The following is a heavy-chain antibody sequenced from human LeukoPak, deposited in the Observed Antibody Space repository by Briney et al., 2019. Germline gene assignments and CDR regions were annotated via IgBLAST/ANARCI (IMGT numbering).Heavy chain of an antibody. CDR2: INHSGST. CDR1: GGSFSGYY. V-gene: IGHV4-34*01. J-gene: IGHJ4*02. CDR3: ARRREVVVAATPLGY. D-gene: IGHD2-15*01. Sequence: ETLSLTCAVYGGSFSGYYWSWIRQPPGKGLEWIGEINHSGSTNYNPSLKSRVTISVDTSKNQFSLKLSPVTAADTAVYYCARRREVVVAATPLGYWGQGTLVTVSS.